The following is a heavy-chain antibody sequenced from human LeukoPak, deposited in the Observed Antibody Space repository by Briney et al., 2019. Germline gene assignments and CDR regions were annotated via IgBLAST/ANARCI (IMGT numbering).Heavy chain of an antibody. Sequence: PGGSLRLSCAASGFTFSSYGMHWVRQAPGKGLEWVAVIWYDGSNKYYADSVKGRFTISRDNSKNTLYLQMNSLRAEDTAVYYCAKVGLVRGVITYFDYWGQGTLVTVSS. CDR1: GFTFSSYG. CDR3: AKVGLVRGVITYFDY. J-gene: IGHJ4*02. CDR2: IWYDGSNK. V-gene: IGHV3-30*02. D-gene: IGHD3-10*01.